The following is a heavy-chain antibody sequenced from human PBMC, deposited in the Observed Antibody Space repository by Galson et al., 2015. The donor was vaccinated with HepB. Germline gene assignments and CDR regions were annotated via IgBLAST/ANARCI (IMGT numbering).Heavy chain of an antibody. CDR2: ISTGSSNI. CDR1: GFTFSSYS. CDR3: ASGSPYNSGSGWYYFDY. Sequence: SLRLSCAASGFTFSSYSMNWVRQAPGKGLEWVSSISTGSSNIYYGDSVKGRFTISRDNANNSLYLQMNSLRADDTAVYYCASGSPYNSGSGWYYFDYWGQGTVVTVSS. J-gene: IGHJ4*02. D-gene: IGHD6-19*01. V-gene: IGHV3-21*01.